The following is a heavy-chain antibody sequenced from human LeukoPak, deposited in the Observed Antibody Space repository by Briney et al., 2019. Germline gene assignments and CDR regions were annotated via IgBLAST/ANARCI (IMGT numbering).Heavy chain of an antibody. J-gene: IGHJ4*02. V-gene: IGHV3-23*01. CDR1: GFTFNSYA. CDR2: ISGSGGST. CDR3: AKVSSVYYFDY. Sequence: RSGGSLRLSCATSGFTFNSYAMTWVRQAPGKGLEWVSPISGSGGSTYYADSVKGQFTISRDNSKNTLYLQMNSLRAEDTAVYYCAKVSSVYYFDYWGQGTLVTVSS. D-gene: IGHD5/OR15-5a*01.